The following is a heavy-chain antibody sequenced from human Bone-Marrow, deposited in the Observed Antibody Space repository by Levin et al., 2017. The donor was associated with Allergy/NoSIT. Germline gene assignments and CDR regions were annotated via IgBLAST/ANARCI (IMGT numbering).Heavy chain of an antibody. CDR2: ISWDGGST. V-gene: IGHV3-43*01. CDR3: AKALGVTFDWYLDL. J-gene: IGHJ2*01. Sequence: PAGGSLRLSCAASGFTFDDYSMHWVRQAPGKGLEWVSLISWDGGSTYYSDSVKGRFTISRDNSKNSLDLQMNSLRTEDTALYYCAKALGVTFDWYLDLWGRGTMVTVSS. CDR1: GFTFDDYS. D-gene: IGHD2-21*02.